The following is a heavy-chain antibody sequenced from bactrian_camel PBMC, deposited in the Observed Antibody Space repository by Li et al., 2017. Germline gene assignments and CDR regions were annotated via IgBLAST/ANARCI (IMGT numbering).Heavy chain of an antibody. V-gene: IGHV3S53*01. J-gene: IGHJ4*01. D-gene: IGHD3*01. CDR1: GSIDGTNC. CDR2: IVTHGGTT. Sequence: HVQLVESGGGSVQAGGSLTLSCEVSGSIDGTNCIGWFRQYPGKEREGVAAIVTHGGTTYYDDSVAGRFTISKDNSKNTVYLQMNSLKIEDTAVYYCALDSSRQATMTARGKGTQVTVS.